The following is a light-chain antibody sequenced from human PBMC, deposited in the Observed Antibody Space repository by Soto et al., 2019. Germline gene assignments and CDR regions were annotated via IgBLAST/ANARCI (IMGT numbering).Light chain of an antibody. CDR2: QAS. CDR3: QHYNVLWA. Sequence: DIQMTQSPSTLSASVGDRVIITCRASQSISSWLAWYQQKPGKAPNLLIYQASNLKSGVPSRFSGSGSGTEFTLTINSLQPDDFATYYCQHYNVLWAFGQGTKVDIK. V-gene: IGKV1-5*03. J-gene: IGKJ1*01. CDR1: QSISSW.